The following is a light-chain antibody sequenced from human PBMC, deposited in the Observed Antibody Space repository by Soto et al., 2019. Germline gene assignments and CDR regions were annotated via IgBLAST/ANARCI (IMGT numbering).Light chain of an antibody. CDR1: SSDVGGYNY. J-gene: IGLJ1*01. CDR2: EVS. Sequence: QSALTQPAFVSGSPGQSITISCTGTSSDVGGYNYVSWYQHPPGKAPKLMISEVSNRPSGVSNRFSGSKSGNTASLTISGLQAEDEADYYCSSYTSTGTRVFGTGTKVTVL. CDR3: SSYTSTGTRV. V-gene: IGLV2-14*01.